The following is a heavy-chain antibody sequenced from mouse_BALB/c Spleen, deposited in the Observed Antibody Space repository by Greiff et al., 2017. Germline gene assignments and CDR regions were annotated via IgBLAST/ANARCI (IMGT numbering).Heavy chain of an antibody. J-gene: IGHJ2*01. Sequence: EVQGVESGGGLVQPGGSLKLSCAASGFTFSSYGMSWVRQTPDKRLELVATINSNGGSTYYPDSVKGRFTISRDNAKNTLYLQMSSLKSEDTAMYYCARYDYAYFDYWGQGTTLTVSS. CDR3: ARYDYAYFDY. V-gene: IGHV5-6-3*01. D-gene: IGHD2-4*01. CDR2: INSNGGST. CDR1: GFTFSSYG.